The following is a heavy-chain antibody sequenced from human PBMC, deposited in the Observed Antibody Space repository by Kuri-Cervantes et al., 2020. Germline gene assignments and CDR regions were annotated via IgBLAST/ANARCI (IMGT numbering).Heavy chain of an antibody. V-gene: IGHV3-15*01. Sequence: LSLTCVASGFAFSNAWMTWVRQAPGKGLEWVGRIKSKTDGGTSDYGAPVKGRFTFSRDDSANTLYLQMNNLKTEDTAVYYCTTGVAAAPGAYWGQGTLVTVSS. D-gene: IGHD6-13*01. CDR3: TTGVAAAPGAY. CDR2: IKSKTDGGTS. CDR1: GFAFSNAW. J-gene: IGHJ4*02.